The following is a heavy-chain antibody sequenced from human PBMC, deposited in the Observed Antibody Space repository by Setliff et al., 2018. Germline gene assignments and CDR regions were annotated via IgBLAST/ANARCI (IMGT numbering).Heavy chain of an antibody. J-gene: IGHJ6*03. CDR1: GYTFTDYA. CDR2: INPGNGNT. V-gene: IGHV1-3*01. CDR3: ARDKGYDSSGYYFYYYYYMDV. D-gene: IGHD3-22*01. Sequence: ASVNVSCKASGYTFTDYAMHWVRQAPGQRLEWMGWINPGNGNTKYSRKFQGRVTITRDTSASTAYMELSSLRSEDTAVYYCARDKGYDSSGYYFYYYYYMDVWGKGTTVTAP.